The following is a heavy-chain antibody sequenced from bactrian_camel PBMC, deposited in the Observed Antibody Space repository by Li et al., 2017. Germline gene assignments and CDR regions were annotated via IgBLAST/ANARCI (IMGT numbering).Heavy chain of an antibody. Sequence: QVQLVESGGGSVQAGGTLRLSCATSAYRDRSACMGWFRQAPGKDREGVAVINRFSDVKFYRDRVKDRFTISQDNANNTVYLQMNSLQPEDTAIYYCAAPGVGNSRGCAALSGNDYWGQGTQVTVS. V-gene: IGHV3S25*01. D-gene: IGHD3*01. J-gene: IGHJ4*01. CDR2: INRFSDVK. CDR1: AYRDRSAC. CDR3: AAPGVGNSRGCAALSGNDY.